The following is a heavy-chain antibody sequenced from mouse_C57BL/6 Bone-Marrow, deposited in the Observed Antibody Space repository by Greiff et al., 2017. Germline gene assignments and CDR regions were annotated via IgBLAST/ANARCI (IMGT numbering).Heavy chain of an antibody. D-gene: IGHD1-1*02. CDR2: IAPEIGDT. V-gene: IGHV14-4*01. Sequence: VQLKESGAELVRPGASVKLSCTASGFNIKDDYIHWVKQRPDQGLEWIGWIAPEIGDTEYASKFQGKATITSDTSSNTAYLQLSSLPSEDTAVYYCSSFGGNYFDFWGQGTPLTVAS. CDR3: SSFGGNYFDF. CDR1: GFNIKDDY. J-gene: IGHJ2*01.